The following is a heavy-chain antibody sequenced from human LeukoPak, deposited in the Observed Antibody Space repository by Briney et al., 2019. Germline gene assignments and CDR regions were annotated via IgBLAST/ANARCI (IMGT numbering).Heavy chain of an antibody. CDR1: GYSFSTYT. J-gene: IGHJ4*02. CDR3: AREIDRDDYNRFFEY. V-gene: IGHV1-3*01. D-gene: IGHD5-24*01. Sequence: ASVKVSCKASGYSFSTYTMNWVRQAPGQRLEWMRWINAGNGNTKYSQKFQGRVTITRDTSASTAYMEMRSLRSEDTAVYYCAREIDRDDYNRFFEYWGQGTLVTVSS. CDR2: INAGNGNT.